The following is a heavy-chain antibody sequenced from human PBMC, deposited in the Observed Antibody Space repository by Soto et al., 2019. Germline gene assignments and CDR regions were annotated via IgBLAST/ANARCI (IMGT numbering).Heavy chain of an antibody. Sequence: PGGSLRLSCAASGFTFSSYAMHWVRQAPGKGLEWVAVISYDGSNKYYADSVKGRFTISRDNSKNTLYLQMNSLRAEDTAVYYCARDRGPRITESPDYWGQGTLVTVSS. CDR1: GFTFSSYA. D-gene: IGHD3-10*01. V-gene: IGHV3-30-3*01. CDR3: ARDRGPRITESPDY. J-gene: IGHJ4*02. CDR2: ISYDGSNK.